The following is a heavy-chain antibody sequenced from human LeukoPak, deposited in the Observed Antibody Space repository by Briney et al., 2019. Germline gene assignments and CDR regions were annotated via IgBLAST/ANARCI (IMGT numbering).Heavy chain of an antibody. V-gene: IGHV4-59*08. CDR2: IHNSGRT. Sequence: SETLSLTCSVPGGSVSGSYWSWIRQSPGKGLDWFGYIHNSGRTNYNPSLKSRVTGFVDASKNQVSLRLSSVTAADTAVYYCARHGTISSESYFDYWGQGALVTVSS. CDR3: ARHGTISSESYFDY. J-gene: IGHJ4*02. D-gene: IGHD1-14*01. CDR1: GGSVSGSY.